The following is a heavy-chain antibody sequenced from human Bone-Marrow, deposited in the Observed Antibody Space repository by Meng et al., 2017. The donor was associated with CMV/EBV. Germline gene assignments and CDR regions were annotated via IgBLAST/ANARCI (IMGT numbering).Heavy chain of an antibody. V-gene: IGHV5-10-1*01. CDR2: IDPSDSYT. CDR3: ARLSVSSSWYLVGRAGDY. CDR1: YRCTSYW. Sequence: YRCTSYWISWVRQMPGKGLEWMGRIDPSDSYTNYSPSFQGHVTISADKSISTAYLQWSSLKASDTAMYYCARLSVSSSWYLVGRAGDYWGQGTLVTVSS. J-gene: IGHJ4*02. D-gene: IGHD6-13*01.